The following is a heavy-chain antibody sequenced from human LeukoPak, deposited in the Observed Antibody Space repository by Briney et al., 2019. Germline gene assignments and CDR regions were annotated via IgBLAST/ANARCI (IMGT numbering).Heavy chain of an antibody. CDR2: INHSGST. CDR3: ARESTTVAGTFDY. D-gene: IGHD6-19*01. Sequence: SETLSLTCAVYGGSFRGYYWSWLRQPPGKGLEWSGEINHSGSTNYNPSLKSRVTISVDTSKNQFSLKRSSVTAADTAMYYCARESTTVAGTFDYWGQGTLVTVSS. CDR1: GGSFRGYY. V-gene: IGHV4-34*01. J-gene: IGHJ4*02.